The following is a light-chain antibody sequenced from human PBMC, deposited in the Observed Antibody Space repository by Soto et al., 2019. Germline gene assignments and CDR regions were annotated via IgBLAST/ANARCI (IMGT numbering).Light chain of an antibody. V-gene: IGLV2-14*03. CDR2: DVS. J-gene: IGLJ1*01. Sequence: QSVLTQPASVSGSPGQSLTISCTGTTSDIGFYDYVSWYQQYPGKAPKLVIYDVSTRPSGVSDRFSGSKSGNTASLTISGLRAEDEADYYCCSYTTGSNYVFGTGTKVTVL. CDR1: TSDIGFYDY. CDR3: CSYTTGSNYV.